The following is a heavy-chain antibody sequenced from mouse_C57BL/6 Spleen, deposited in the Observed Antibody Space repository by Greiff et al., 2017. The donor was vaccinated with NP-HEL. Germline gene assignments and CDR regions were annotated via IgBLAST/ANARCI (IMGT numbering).Heavy chain of an antibody. D-gene: IGHD2-4*01. CDR2: IDPSDSYT. Sequence: QVQLQQSGAELVMPGASVKLSCKASGYTFTSYWMHWVKQRPGQGLEWIGEIDPSDSYTNYNQKFKGKSTSTVDKSSSTAYMQLSSLTSEDSAVYYCARRRGDYDGYAMDYWGQGTSVTVSS. V-gene: IGHV1-69*01. CDR3: ARRRGDYDGYAMDY. CDR1: GYTFTSYW. J-gene: IGHJ4*01.